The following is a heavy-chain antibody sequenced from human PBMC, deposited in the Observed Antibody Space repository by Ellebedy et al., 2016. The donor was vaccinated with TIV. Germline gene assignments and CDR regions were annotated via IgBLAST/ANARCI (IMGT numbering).Heavy chain of an antibody. J-gene: IGHJ4*02. CDR1: GYTFTGYY. CDR3: AREAG. V-gene: IGHV1-2*02. CDR2: INPNSGGT. Sequence: ASVKVSXXASGYTFTGYYMHWVRQAPGQGLEWLGWINPNSGGTNYAQKFQGRVTMTRNTSISTAYMELSSLRSEDTAVYYCAREAGWGQGTLVTVSS.